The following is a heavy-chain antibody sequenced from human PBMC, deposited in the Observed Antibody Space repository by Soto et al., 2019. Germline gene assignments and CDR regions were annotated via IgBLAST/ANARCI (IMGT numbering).Heavy chain of an antibody. CDR1: GFRFSVSY. Sequence: QVQLVAAGGGVVKPGGSLTLSCAASGFRFSVSYMTWVRQAPGKGLEWLSYINGDSTDINYAASVRGRXXXXXXNXXXXXXXQMDSLRXEDTAFYYXSTNPRMIDDWGQGTXXT. CDR2: INGDSTDI. J-gene: IGHJ4*02. CDR3: STNPRMIDD. V-gene: IGHV3-11*05.